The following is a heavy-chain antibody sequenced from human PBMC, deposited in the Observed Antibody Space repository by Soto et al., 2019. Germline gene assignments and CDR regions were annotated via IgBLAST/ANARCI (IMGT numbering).Heavy chain of an antibody. Sequence: ASVKVSCKASGYTFTGYYMHWVRQAPGQGLEWMGWINPNSGGTNFAQKFQGWVTMTRDTSISTAYMELSRLRSDDTAVYYCARDTATRGVINFDYWGQGTLVTVSS. CDR2: INPNSGGT. D-gene: IGHD3-10*01. CDR1: GYTFTGYY. CDR3: ARDTATRGVINFDY. J-gene: IGHJ4*02. V-gene: IGHV1-2*04.